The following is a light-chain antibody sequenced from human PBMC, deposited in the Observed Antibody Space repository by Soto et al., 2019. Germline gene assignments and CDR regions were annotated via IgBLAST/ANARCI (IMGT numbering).Light chain of an antibody. Sequence: QSALTQPPSASGSPGQSVTISCTGTSSDVGAYNYVSWYQQYPGKAPKLMIYEVTKRPSGVPDRFSGSKSDKTASLTVSGIQPEDEADYYCTSYAGSNIWVFGGGTKLTVL. CDR1: SSDVGAYNY. J-gene: IGLJ3*02. CDR2: EVT. CDR3: TSYAGSNIWV. V-gene: IGLV2-8*01.